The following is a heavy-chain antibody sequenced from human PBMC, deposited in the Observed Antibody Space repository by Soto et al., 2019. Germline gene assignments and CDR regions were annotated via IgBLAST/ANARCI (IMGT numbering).Heavy chain of an antibody. CDR2: IYYSGST. J-gene: IGHJ5*02. V-gene: IGHV4-31*03. Sequence: SETLSLTCTVSGGSISSGGYYWSWIRQHPGKGLEWIGYIYYSGSTYYNPSLKSRVTISVDTSKNQFSLKLSSVTAADTAVYYCSREAPYGSGSRWFDPWGQGILITVPS. CDR1: GGSISSGGYY. CDR3: SREAPYGSGSRWFDP. D-gene: IGHD3-10*01.